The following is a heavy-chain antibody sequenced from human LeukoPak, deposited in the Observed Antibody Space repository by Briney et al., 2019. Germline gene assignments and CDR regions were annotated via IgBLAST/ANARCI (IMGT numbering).Heavy chain of an antibody. V-gene: IGHV4-30-4*01. CDR3: ARNMGASSSHSFDY. Sequence: PSQTLSLTCTVSGGSINSGDYYWSWIRQPPGKGLEWIGYISYSGSTYYNPSLKSRVTISVDTSKTQFSLKLSSVTAADTAVYFCARNMGASSSHSFDYWGQGTLVTVSS. CDR1: GGSINSGDYY. J-gene: IGHJ4*02. CDR2: ISYSGST. D-gene: IGHD1-26*01.